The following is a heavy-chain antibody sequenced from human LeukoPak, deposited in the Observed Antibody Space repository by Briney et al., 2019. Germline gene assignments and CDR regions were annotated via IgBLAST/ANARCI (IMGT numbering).Heavy chain of an antibody. CDR2: IYYSGST. CDR3: ARLYSSSWQFDY. V-gene: IGHV4-39*07. D-gene: IGHD6-13*01. J-gene: IGHJ4*02. CDR1: GDSISSSSYY. Sequence: SETLSLTCTVSGDSISSSSYYWAWIRRPPGKGREWIGSIYYSGSTYYNPSLKSRVTISVDTSKNQFSLKLSSVTAADTAVYYCARLYSSSWQFDYWGQGTLVTVSS.